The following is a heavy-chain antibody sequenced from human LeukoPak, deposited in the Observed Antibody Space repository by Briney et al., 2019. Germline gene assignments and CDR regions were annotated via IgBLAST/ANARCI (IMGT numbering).Heavy chain of an antibody. CDR3: AAPDSSGYYCLY. CDR1: GFTFSSYG. D-gene: IGHD3-22*01. V-gene: IGHV3-30*02. CDR2: IRYDGSNK. J-gene: IGHJ4*02. Sequence: GGSLRLSCAASGFTFSSYGMHWVRQAPGKGLEWVAFIRYDGSNKYYADSVKGRFTISRDNSKNTLNLQMNSLRAEDTAVYYCAAPDSSGYYCLYWGQGTLVTVSS.